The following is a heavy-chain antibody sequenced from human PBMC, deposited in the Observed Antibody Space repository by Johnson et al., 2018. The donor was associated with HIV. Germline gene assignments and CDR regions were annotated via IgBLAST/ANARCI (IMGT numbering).Heavy chain of an antibody. CDR3: AGLRAARPRSFDI. D-gene: IGHD6-6*01. CDR2: ISSSGSTI. V-gene: IGHV3-11*04. J-gene: IGHJ3*02. CDR1: GFAFSDYY. Sequence: QVQLVESGGGLVQPGGSLRLSCAASGFAFSDYYMSWIRQAPGKGLEWVSYISSSGSTIYYADSVKGRFTISRDNAKNSLYLQMNSLGAEDTAVYYCAGLRAARPRSFDIWGQGTMVTVS.